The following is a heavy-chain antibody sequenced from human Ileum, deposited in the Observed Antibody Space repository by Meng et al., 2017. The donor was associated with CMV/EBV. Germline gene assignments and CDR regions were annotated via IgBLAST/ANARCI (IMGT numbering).Heavy chain of an antibody. CDR3: ARDSSGSHHFDY. CDR1: GFTFSTYW. J-gene: IGHJ4*02. Sequence: CAASGFTFSTYWMSWVRQAPGKGLEWVANIKQDASEKFYVDSVKGRFTISRDNAKNSLYLQMNSLRAEDTAVYYCARDSSGSHHFDYWGQGTLVTVSS. D-gene: IGHD3-10*01. CDR2: IKQDASEK. V-gene: IGHV3-7*01.